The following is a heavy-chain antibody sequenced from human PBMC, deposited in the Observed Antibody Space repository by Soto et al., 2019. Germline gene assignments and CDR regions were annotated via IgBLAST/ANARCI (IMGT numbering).Heavy chain of an antibody. V-gene: IGHV4-34*01. CDR3: ARVGYSSSAGWFDP. J-gene: IGHJ5*02. CDR1: GGSFSGYY. CDR2: INHSGST. D-gene: IGHD6-6*01. Sequence: TSETLSLTCAVYGGSFSGYYWSWIRQPPGKGLEWIGEINHSGSTNYNPSLKSRVTISVDTSKNQFSLKLSSVTAADTAVYYCARVGYSSSAGWFDPWGQGTLVTVSS.